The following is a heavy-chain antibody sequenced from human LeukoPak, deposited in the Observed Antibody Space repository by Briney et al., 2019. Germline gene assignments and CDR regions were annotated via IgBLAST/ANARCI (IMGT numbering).Heavy chain of an antibody. CDR1: GYTFTSNY. Sequence: GASVKVSCEASGYTFTSNYMHWVRQAPGQGLEWMGIINPSGGSTSYAQKFQGRVTMTRDMSTSTVYMELSSLRSEDTAVYYCARGGEMATIITIFDYWGQGTLVTVSS. CDR2: INPSGGST. J-gene: IGHJ4*02. D-gene: IGHD5-24*01. CDR3: ARGGEMATIITIFDY. V-gene: IGHV1-46*01.